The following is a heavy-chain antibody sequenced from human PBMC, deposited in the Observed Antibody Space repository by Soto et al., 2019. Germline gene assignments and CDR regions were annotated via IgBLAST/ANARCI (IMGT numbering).Heavy chain of an antibody. CDR3: AIGIVVVVAATRDGGYYYGMDV. CDR1: GYSFTSYW. J-gene: IGHJ6*02. V-gene: IGHV5-10-1*01. CDR2: IDPSDSYT. Sequence: PGESLKISCKGSGYSFTSYWISWARQMPGKGLEWMGRIDPSDSYTNYSPSFQGHVTISADKSISTAYLQWSSLKASDTAMYYCAIGIVVVVAATRDGGYYYGMDVWGQGTTVTVSS. D-gene: IGHD2-15*01.